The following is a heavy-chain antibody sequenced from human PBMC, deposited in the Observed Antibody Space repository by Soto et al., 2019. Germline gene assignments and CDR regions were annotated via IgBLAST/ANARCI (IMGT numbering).Heavy chain of an antibody. CDR2: INHSGST. CDR1: GGSFSGYY. Sequence: SETLSLTCAVYGGSFSGYYWSWIRQPPGKGLEWIGEINHSGSTNYNPSLKSRVTISVDTSKNQFSLKLSSVTAADTAVYYCARALSRITIFGVVIAVREYYFDYWGQGTLVTVSS. V-gene: IGHV4-34*01. CDR3: ARALSRITIFGVVIAVREYYFDY. J-gene: IGHJ4*02. D-gene: IGHD3-3*01.